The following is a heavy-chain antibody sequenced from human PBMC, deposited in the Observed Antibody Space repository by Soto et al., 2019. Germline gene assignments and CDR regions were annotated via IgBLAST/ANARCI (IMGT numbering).Heavy chain of an antibody. Sequence: ASLKVSCKASGYTFTVYYMHWVRQAPGQGLEWMGWINPNSGGTNYAQKFQGWVTMTRDTSISTAYMELSRLRSDDTAVYYCAREYTYFTGSSIAARPFDYWGQGTLVTSPQ. J-gene: IGHJ4*02. D-gene: IGHD6-6*01. CDR1: GYTFTVYY. CDR2: INPNSGGT. CDR3: AREYTYFTGSSIAARPFDY. V-gene: IGHV1-2*04.